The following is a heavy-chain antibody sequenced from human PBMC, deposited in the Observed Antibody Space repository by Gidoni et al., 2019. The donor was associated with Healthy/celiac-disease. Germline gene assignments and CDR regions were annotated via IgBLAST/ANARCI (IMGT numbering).Heavy chain of an antibody. J-gene: IGHJ4*02. CDR2: IIPIFGTA. CDR1: GGTFSSYA. CDR3: ARGDMVRGVRKFDY. Sequence: QVQLVQSGAELKKPGSSVKVSCKASGGTFSSYAISWVRQAPGQGLEWMGGIIPIFGTANYAQKFQGRVTITADKSTSTAYMELSSLRSEDTAVYYCARGDMVRGVRKFDYWGQGTLVTVSS. D-gene: IGHD3-10*01. V-gene: IGHV1-69*06.